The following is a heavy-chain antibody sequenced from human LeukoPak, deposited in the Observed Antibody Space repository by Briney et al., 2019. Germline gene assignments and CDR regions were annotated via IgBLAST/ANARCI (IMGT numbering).Heavy chain of an antibody. CDR1: GFTFSNAW. CDR2: IKRKTDGGTT. Sequence: PGGSLRLSCAASGFTFSNAWMSWVRQAPGKGLEWVGRIKRKTDGGTTDYAAPVKGRFTISRDDSKNTLYLQMNSLKTEDTAVYYCTTDLPYDSSGYQPWGQGTLVTVSS. D-gene: IGHD3-22*01. J-gene: IGHJ5*02. CDR3: TTDLPYDSSGYQP. V-gene: IGHV3-15*01.